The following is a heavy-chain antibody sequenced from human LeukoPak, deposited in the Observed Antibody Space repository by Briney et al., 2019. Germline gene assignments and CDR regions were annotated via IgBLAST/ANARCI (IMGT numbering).Heavy chain of an antibody. V-gene: IGHV4-59*01. J-gene: IGHJ4*02. Sequence: PSETLSLTCTVSGAFISSYYWSWIRPPPRKGLEWIGYIDHSGSTNYNPSLKSRVSISVDTSKNQFSLKLSSVTAADTAVYYCARHYYSDPFDYWGQGTLVTVSS. CDR2: IDHSGST. CDR3: ARHYYSDPFDY. CDR1: GAFISSYY. D-gene: IGHD4-17*01.